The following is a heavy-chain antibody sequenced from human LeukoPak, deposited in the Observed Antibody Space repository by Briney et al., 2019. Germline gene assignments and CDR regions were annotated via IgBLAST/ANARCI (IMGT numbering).Heavy chain of an antibody. D-gene: IGHD1-26*01. Sequence: GGSLRLSCAASGFRFSDYDMSWIRQAPGKGLESVSYISGGGTTIYYADSVKGRFTISRDNAKSSLYLQMISLRAEDTAVYYCARVVGATPGVYWGQGTLVTVSS. CDR2: ISGGGTTI. CDR3: ARVVGATPGVY. CDR1: GFRFSDYD. J-gene: IGHJ4*02. V-gene: IGHV3-11*04.